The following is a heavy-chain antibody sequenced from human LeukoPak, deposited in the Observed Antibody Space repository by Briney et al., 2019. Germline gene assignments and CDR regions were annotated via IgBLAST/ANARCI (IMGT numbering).Heavy chain of an antibody. CDR1: GGTFSSYA. D-gene: IGHD3/OR15-3a*01. Sequence: SVKVSCKASGGTFSSYAVSWVRQAPGQGLEWMGRIIPIFGTANYAQKFQGRVTITTDESTSTAYMELSSLRSEDTAVYYCARDSHARTYDYYYMDVWGKGTTVTVSS. V-gene: IGHV1-69*05. CDR3: ARDSHARTYDYYYMDV. J-gene: IGHJ6*03. CDR2: IIPIFGTA.